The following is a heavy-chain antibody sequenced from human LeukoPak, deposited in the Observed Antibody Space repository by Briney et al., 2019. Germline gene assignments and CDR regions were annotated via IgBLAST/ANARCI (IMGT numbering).Heavy chain of an antibody. CDR2: INPNSGGT. CDR1: GYTFTGYY. J-gene: IGHJ6*03. Sequence: ASVKVSCKASGYTFTGYYMHWVRQAPGQGLEWMGWINPNSGGTNYAQKFQGRVTMTRDTSISTAYMELSRLRSDDTAVYYYARDLYIAAADNYYYYMDVWGKGTTVTVSS. D-gene: IGHD6-13*01. CDR3: ARDLYIAAADNYYYYMDV. V-gene: IGHV1-2*02.